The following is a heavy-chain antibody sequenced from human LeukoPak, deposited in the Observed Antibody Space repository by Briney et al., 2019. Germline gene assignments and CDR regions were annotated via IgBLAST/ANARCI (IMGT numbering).Heavy chain of an antibody. D-gene: IGHD6-13*01. CDR1: GYTFTSYA. CDR3: ARGAAADLDY. V-gene: IGHV1-3*01. Sequence: ASVKVSCKASGYTFTSYAMHWVRQAPGQRLEWMGWINAGNGNTKYSQKFQGRVTITRDTSASTAYMDLSSLRSEDTAVYYCARGAAADLDYWGQGTLVTVSS. J-gene: IGHJ4*02. CDR2: INAGNGNT.